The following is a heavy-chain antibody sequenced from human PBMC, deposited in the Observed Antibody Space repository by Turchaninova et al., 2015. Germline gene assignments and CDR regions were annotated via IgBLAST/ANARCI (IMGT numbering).Heavy chain of an antibody. CDR1: GGSISSYY. V-gene: IGHV4-59*01. CDR2: FYYTGST. D-gene: IGHD3-10*01. J-gene: IGHJ5*02. Sequence: QVQLQESGPGLVKPSETLSLTCTVSGGSISSYYWSWIRQPPGKGLEWLGYFYYTGSTNSNPYLKSRVTISFDMSKNQFSLDRSSVTAADTAFYFCARHVDYYGFVHHWGQGPLVTVSS. CDR3: ARHVDYYGFVHH.